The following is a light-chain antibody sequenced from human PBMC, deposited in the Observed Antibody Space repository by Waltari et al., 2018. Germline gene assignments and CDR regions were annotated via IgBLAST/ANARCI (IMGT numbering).Light chain of an antibody. CDR2: DVS. CDR1: SLDVGSYDY. J-gene: IGLJ1*01. Sequence: QSVLTQPASVSGSPGQSITISCTGTSLDVGSYDYVSWYQQHPGTAPKLMIYDVSNRPSGVSNRFAGAKSGYTAALTISGLQAEDEADYYGSSYSSSTSPFVFGAGTRVTVL. V-gene: IGLV2-14*03. CDR3: SSYSSSTSPFV.